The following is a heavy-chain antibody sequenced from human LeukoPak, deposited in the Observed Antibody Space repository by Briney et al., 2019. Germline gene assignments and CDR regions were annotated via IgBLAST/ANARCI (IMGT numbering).Heavy chain of an antibody. V-gene: IGHV1-69*05. CDR1: GGTFSSYA. Sequence: ASVKVSCKASGGTFSSYAISWGRQAPGQGLEWRGRITPIFGTANYAQKFQGRVTITTDESTSTAYMELSSLRSEDTAVYYCARDDYGGNSELGYWGQGTLVTVSS. CDR2: ITPIFGTA. CDR3: ARDDYGGNSELGY. D-gene: IGHD4-23*01. J-gene: IGHJ4*02.